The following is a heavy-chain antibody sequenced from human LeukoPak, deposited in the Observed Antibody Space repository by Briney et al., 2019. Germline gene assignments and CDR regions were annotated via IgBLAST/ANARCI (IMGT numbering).Heavy chain of an antibody. V-gene: IGHV4-4*08. D-gene: IGHD6-19*01. J-gene: IGHJ4*02. Sequence: TSETLSLTCSASGASTSDKYWSWIRQSPGRTLEWIGHIYTGRNTKYNPSLTSRVTISVDTSKNQFSLSLTSVTAADTAMYYCAQTTGWPGFDFWGPGALVTVSS. CDR2: IYTGRNT. CDR1: GASTSDKY. CDR3: AQTTGWPGFDF.